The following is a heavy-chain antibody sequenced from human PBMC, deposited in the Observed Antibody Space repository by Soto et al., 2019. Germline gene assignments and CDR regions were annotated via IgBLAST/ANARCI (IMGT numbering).Heavy chain of an antibody. CDR2: ISGSGGST. D-gene: IGHD3-22*01. Sequence: GGSLRLSCAASGFTFSSYAMSWVRQAPGKGLEWVSVISGSGGSTYYADSVKGRFTISRDNSKNTLYLQMNSLRAEDTAVYYCARDLDYYDSSGYYGWGQGTLVTVSS. V-gene: IGHV3-23*01. CDR3: ARDLDYYDSSGYYG. J-gene: IGHJ4*02. CDR1: GFTFSSYA.